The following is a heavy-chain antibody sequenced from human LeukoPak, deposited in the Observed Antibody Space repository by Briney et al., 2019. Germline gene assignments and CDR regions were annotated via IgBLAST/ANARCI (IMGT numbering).Heavy chain of an antibody. CDR2: IKQDGSEK. CDR3: AKEIAAAGHY. CDR1: GFTFSNYW. Sequence: GGSLRLSCAASGFTFSNYWMSWVRQAPGKGLEWVADIKQDGSEKYYLDSVKGRFTISRDNAKNSVYLQMNSLRAEDTAVYYCAKEIAAAGHYWGQGTLVTVSS. D-gene: IGHD6-13*01. J-gene: IGHJ4*02. V-gene: IGHV3-7*01.